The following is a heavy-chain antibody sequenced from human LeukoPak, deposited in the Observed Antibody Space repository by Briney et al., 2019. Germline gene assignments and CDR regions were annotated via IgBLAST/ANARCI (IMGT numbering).Heavy chain of an antibody. CDR3: ARQGAYSGYQAFDY. Sequence: AETLSLTCTVSGVSLSTYYWSWIRQPPGKGLEWIGYIYDSGSTKYNPSLTSRVTISVDTSKNQFSLKLSSVTAADTAVYYCARQGAYSGYQAFDYWGQGTLVSVSS. J-gene: IGHJ4*02. CDR2: IYDSGST. CDR1: GVSLSTYY. D-gene: IGHD5-12*01. V-gene: IGHV4-59*01.